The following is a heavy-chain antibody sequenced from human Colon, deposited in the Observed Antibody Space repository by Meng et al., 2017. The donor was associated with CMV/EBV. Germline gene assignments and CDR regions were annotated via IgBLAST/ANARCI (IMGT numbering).Heavy chain of an antibody. CDR1: GFTFSRNW. D-gene: IGHD3-3*01. CDR3: ARITTFGTGLHGMDV. J-gene: IGHJ6*02. V-gene: IGHV3-7*01. Sequence: GESLKISCAASGFTFSRNWMTWVRQAPGKGLDWVANINEDGGEIYYVDSLWGRFTISRDNAKNSLYLQMNSLRAEDSAVYYCARITTFGTGLHGMDVSGQGTTVTVSS. CDR2: INEDGGEI.